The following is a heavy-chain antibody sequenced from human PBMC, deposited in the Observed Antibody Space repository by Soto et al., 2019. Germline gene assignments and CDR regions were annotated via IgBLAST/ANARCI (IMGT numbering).Heavy chain of an antibody. CDR1: GGSISSSSYY. CDR3: ASYLFGIAVADGDFDY. V-gene: IGHV4-39*01. D-gene: IGHD6-19*01. CDR2: IYYSGST. Sequence: TSETLCLTCTVSGGSISSSSYYWGWIRQPPGKGLEWIGSIYYSGSTYYNPSLKSRVTISVDTSKNQFSLKLSSVTAADTAVYYCASYLFGIAVADGDFDYWGQGTLVTVSS. J-gene: IGHJ4*02.